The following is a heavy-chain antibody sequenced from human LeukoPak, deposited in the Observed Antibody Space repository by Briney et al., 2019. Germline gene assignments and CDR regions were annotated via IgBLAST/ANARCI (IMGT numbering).Heavy chain of an antibody. Sequence: ASVKVSCKASGYTFTSYDINWVRQATGQGLEWMGWMNPNSGNTGYAQKFQGRVTMTRNTSISTAYMELSSLRSEDTAVYYCARPLAAAVYWFDPWGQGTLVTVSS. V-gene: IGHV1-8*01. D-gene: IGHD6-13*01. CDR1: GYTFTSYD. CDR3: ARPLAAAVYWFDP. J-gene: IGHJ5*02. CDR2: MNPNSGNT.